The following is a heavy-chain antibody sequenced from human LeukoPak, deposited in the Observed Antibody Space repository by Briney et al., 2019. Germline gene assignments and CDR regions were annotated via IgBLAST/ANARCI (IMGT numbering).Heavy chain of an antibody. D-gene: IGHD2-21*02. CDR1: GGSISSSSYY. Sequence: SETLSLTCTVSGGSISSSSYYWGWIRQPPGKGLEWIGSIYYSGSTYYNPSLKSRVTISVDTSKNQFSLKLSSVTAADTAVYYCARMVVVTRGGAFDIWGQGTMVTVSS. V-gene: IGHV4-39*07. CDR3: ARMVVVTRGGAFDI. CDR2: IYYSGST. J-gene: IGHJ3*02.